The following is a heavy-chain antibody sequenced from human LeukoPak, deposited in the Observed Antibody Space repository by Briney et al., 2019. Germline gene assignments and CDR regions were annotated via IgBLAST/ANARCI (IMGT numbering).Heavy chain of an antibody. CDR2: ISDSSRYI. V-gene: IGHV3-21*01. CDR3: AREVYCSHTTCYYFDY. CDR1: GFTFSSYS. Sequence: GGSLRLSCAASGFTFSSYSMNWVRQAPGKGPEWVSSISDSSRYIFYADSVKGRFTISRDNAKNSLYLQMNSLRAEDTAVYYCAREVYCSHTTCYYFDYWGLGTLVTVSS. D-gene: IGHD2/OR15-2a*01. J-gene: IGHJ4*02.